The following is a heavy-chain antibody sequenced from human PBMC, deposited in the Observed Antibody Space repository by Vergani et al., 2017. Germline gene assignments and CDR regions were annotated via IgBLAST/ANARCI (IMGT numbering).Heavy chain of an antibody. V-gene: IGHV3-33*01. CDR2: IWYDGSNK. CDR1: GFTFSSHG. J-gene: IGHJ5*01. Sequence: QVQLVESEGGVVQPGRSLTLSCVASGFTFSSHGMHWVRQAPGKGLEWVAVIWYDGSNKYYGDSLKGRFTISRDKSKNTLYLQMNSLRVEDTAVYYCARWGNEKRLDSWGQGTLVTVSS. D-gene: IGHD1-1*01. CDR3: ARWGNEKRLDS.